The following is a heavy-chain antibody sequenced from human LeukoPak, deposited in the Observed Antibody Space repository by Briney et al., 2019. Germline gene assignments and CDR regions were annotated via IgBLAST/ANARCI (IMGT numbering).Heavy chain of an antibody. J-gene: IGHJ6*03. V-gene: IGHV4-59*01. CDR1: GGSISSYY. CDR3: ARASWSYGPAYYYYMDV. Sequence: SETLSLTCTVSGGSISSYYWSWIRQPPGKGLGWIGYIYYSGSTNYNPSLKSRVTISVDTSKNQFSLKLSSVTAADTAVYYCARASWSYGPAYYYYMDVWGKGTTVTISS. CDR2: IYYSGST. D-gene: IGHD4/OR15-4a*01.